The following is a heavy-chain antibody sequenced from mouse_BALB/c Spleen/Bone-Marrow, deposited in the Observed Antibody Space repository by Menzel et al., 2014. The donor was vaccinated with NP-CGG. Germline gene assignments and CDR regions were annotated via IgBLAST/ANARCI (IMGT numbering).Heavy chain of an antibody. Sequence: EVMLVESGGGFVKPWGSLQLSCAASGFTFSSYTLSWVRPTPGKRLEWVATISSGGSYTYYPDSVKGRFTISRDNAKNTLYLQMSSLKSEDTAMYYCTRNGKGNYDYAMDYWGQGTSVTVSS. D-gene: IGHD2-1*01. CDR2: ISSGGSYT. J-gene: IGHJ4*01. CDR3: TRNGKGNYDYAMDY. CDR1: GFTFSSYT. V-gene: IGHV5-6-4*01.